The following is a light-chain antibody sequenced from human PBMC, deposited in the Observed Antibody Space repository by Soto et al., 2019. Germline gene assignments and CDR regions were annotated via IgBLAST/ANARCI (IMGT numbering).Light chain of an antibody. Sequence: QSVLTQPASVSGSPGQSITISCTGTSSDVGAYGYVSWYQQHPGKAPKLMIYEVSYRPSGVSNRFSGSKSGNAASLTISGRQAEDEADYYCSPYTTSSTVVFGGGTKLTVL. CDR3: SPYTTSSTVV. CDR1: SSDVGAYGY. CDR2: EVS. J-gene: IGLJ2*01. V-gene: IGLV2-14*01.